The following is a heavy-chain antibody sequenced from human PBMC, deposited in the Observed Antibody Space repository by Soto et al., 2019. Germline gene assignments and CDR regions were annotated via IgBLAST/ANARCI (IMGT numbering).Heavy chain of an antibody. CDR2: IRYDGYS. J-gene: IGHJ6*02. CDR1: GGSIPNYY. CDR3: ASHGFGSIRGLVDE. V-gene: IGHV4-59*08. Sequence: QVQLQESGPGLVKPSETLSLTCTVSGGSIPNYYCSWFRQPPGKGLEWIGYIRYDGYSVYNLSLKRQVKMPMETPEAQFSLMLESVTVRVTDVYYCASHGFGSIRGLVDEWGQGTTVIIS. D-gene: IGHD3-10*01.